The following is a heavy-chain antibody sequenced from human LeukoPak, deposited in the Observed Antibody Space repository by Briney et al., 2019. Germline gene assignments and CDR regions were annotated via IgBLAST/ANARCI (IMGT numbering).Heavy chain of an antibody. D-gene: IGHD2-15*01. CDR1: GYTFTSYY. Sequence: GASVKVSCKASGYTFTSYYMHWVRQAPGQGLEWMGIINPSGGSTSYAQKFQGRVTMTRDMSTSTVYMELSSLRSEDTAVHYCARDPVYRSGGSCYWSRFNPIDAFDIWGQGTMVTVSS. CDR3: ARDPVYRSGGSCYWSRFNPIDAFDI. CDR2: INPSGGST. V-gene: IGHV1-46*01. J-gene: IGHJ3*02.